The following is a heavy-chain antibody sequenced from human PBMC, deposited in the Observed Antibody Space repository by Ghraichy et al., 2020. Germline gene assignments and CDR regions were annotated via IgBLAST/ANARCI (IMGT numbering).Heavy chain of an antibody. J-gene: IGHJ4*02. V-gene: IGHV3-23*01. D-gene: IGHD2-2*01. CDR2: ISGSGGST. Sequence: GGSLRLSCAASGFTFSSYAMSWVRQAPGKGLEWVSAISGSGGSTYYADSVKGRFTISRDNSKNTLSLQMSSLRAEDTAIYYCAKAYQDMVVAPAAMRFDYWGQGTLVTVSS. CDR3: AKAYQDMVVAPAAMRFDY. CDR1: GFTFSSYA.